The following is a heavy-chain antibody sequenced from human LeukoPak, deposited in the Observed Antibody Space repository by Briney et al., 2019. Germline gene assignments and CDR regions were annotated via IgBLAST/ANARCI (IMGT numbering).Heavy chain of an antibody. J-gene: IGHJ4*02. CDR3: AKDLSGYYYGSGSKYDLGFDY. Sequence: GGSLRLSCAASGFTFDDYTMHWVRQAPGKGLEWVSLISWDGGSTYYADAVKSRFTISRDNRKNSLYLQMNSLRTEDTALYYCAKDLSGYYYGSGSKYDLGFDYWGQGTLVTVSS. D-gene: IGHD3-10*01. CDR1: GFTFDDYT. CDR2: ISWDGGST. V-gene: IGHV3-43*01.